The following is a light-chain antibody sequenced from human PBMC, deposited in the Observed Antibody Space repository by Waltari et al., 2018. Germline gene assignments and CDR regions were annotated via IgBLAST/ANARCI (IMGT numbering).Light chain of an antibody. J-gene: IGLJ2*01. CDR1: SGLSSNV. CDR3: YSAADSNLRV. Sequence: QLVLTQSPSASAPLGASLKLTCTLSSGLSSNVIAWLQQQPEKGPRYLMKVTSDGRHSKGDEIPDRFSGSSSGTTGTLTVSGAQVEDEADYYCYSAADSNLRVFGGGTRLTVL. V-gene: IGLV4-69*01. CDR2: VTSDGRH.